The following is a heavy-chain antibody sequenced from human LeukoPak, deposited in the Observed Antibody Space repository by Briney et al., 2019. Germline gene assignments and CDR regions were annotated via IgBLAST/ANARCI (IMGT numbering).Heavy chain of an antibody. J-gene: IGHJ4*02. CDR2: ISSSSSYI. V-gene: IGHV3-21*01. CDR1: GFTFSSYS. CDR3: AREEQWALDY. D-gene: IGHD6-19*01. Sequence: PEGSLRLSCAASGFTFSSYSMNWVRQAPGKGLEWVSSISSSSSYIYYADSVKGRFTISRDSAKNSLYLQMNSLRAEDTAVYYCAREEQWALDYWGQGTLVTVSS.